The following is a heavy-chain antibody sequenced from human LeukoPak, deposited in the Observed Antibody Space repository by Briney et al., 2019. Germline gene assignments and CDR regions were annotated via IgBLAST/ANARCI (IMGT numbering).Heavy chain of an antibody. Sequence: GGSLRLSCAASGFTFSSYSMNWVRQAPGKGLEWVSSISSSSSYIYYADSVKGRFTISRDNAKNSLYLQMNSLRAEDTAVYYCARDRSGLIDSSGYYYWGQGTLVTVSS. D-gene: IGHD3-22*01. J-gene: IGHJ4*02. CDR3: ARDRSGLIDSSGYYY. V-gene: IGHV3-21*01. CDR2: ISSSSSYI. CDR1: GFTFSSYS.